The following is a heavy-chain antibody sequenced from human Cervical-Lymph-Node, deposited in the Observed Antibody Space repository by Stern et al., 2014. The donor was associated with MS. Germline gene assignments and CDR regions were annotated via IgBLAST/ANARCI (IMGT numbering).Heavy chain of an antibody. CDR2: IIPIFGTE. CDR1: GGTFSSYA. J-gene: IGHJ6*02. D-gene: IGHD3-3*01. CDR3: ARPRITIFGVVPANYGMDV. V-gene: IGHV1-69*01. Sequence: VQLVESGAEVKKPGSSVKVSCKASGGTFSSYAISWVRQAPGQGLEWMGGIIPIFGTENYAQKFQGRVTITADESTSTAYMELSSLRSEDTAVYYCARPRITIFGVVPANYGMDVWGQGTTVTVSS.